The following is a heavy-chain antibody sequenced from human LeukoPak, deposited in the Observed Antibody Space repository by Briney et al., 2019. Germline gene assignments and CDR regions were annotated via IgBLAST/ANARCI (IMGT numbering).Heavy chain of an antibody. CDR3: ARESERSGWYDY. CDR1: GLPIADFA. D-gene: IGHD6-13*01. V-gene: IGHV3-43*02. J-gene: IGHJ4*02. Sequence: GGSLRLSCVASGLPIADFAMHWVRQAPGKGLEWVSLISGDGVSTFYADSVRGRFTISRDNSKNSLSLQMSSLRSEDTALYFCARESERSGWYDYWGQGTLVTVSS. CDR2: ISGDGVST.